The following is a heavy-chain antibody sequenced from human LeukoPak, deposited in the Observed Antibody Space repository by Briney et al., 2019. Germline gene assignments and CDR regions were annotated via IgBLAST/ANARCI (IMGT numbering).Heavy chain of an antibody. CDR3: ARIEGRGPLPHVDY. D-gene: IGHD3-10*01. CDR1: GGSISSSSYY. V-gene: IGHV4-39*01. J-gene: IGHJ4*02. Sequence: SETLSLTCTVSGGSISSSSYYWGWIRQPPGKWLEWIVSIYYSGSTYYNPSLKSRVTISVDTSKNQFSLKLSSVTAADTAVYYCARIEGRGPLPHVDYWGQGTLVTVSS. CDR2: IYYSGST.